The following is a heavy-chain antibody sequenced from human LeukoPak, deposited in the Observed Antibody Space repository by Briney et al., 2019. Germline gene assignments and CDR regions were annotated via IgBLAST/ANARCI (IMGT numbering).Heavy chain of an antibody. J-gene: IGHJ4*02. CDR1: GFTFSSYA. V-gene: IGHV3-23*01. CDR3: AKEQQWYYDFWSGYYPNYFDY. Sequence: GGSLRLSCAASGFTFSSYAMSWVRQAPGKGLEWVSAISGSGGSTYYADSVKGRFTISRDNSKNTPYLQMNSLRAEDTAVYYCAKEQQWYYDFWSGYYPNYFDYWGQGTLVTVSS. D-gene: IGHD3-3*01. CDR2: ISGSGGST.